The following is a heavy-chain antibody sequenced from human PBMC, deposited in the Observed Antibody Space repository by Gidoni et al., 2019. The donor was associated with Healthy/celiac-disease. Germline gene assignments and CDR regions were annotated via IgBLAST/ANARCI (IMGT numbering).Heavy chain of an antibody. CDR2: INTNTGNP. D-gene: IGHD6-19*01. J-gene: IGHJ3*02. Sequence: QVQLVQSGSELKKPGASVKVSCKASGYTFTSYAMNWVRQAPGQGLEWMGWINTNTGNPTYAQGFTGRFVFSLDTSVSTAYLQISSLKAEDTAVYYCARESTPGGWYEKDAFDIWGQGTMVTVSS. CDR3: ARESTPGGWYEKDAFDI. V-gene: IGHV7-4-1*02. CDR1: GYTFTSYA.